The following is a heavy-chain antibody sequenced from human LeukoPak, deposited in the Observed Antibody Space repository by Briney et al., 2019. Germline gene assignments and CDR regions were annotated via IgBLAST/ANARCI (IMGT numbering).Heavy chain of an antibody. CDR3: AKFGLPYSIDL. Sequence: PGGSLRLSCKASGFSIHQSSMSWVRQAPVKGLEWVASIRSDGSAVFYVDSVKGRFTFSRDNAKNSLDLQMNSLRAEDTALYYCAKFGLPYSIDLWGQGTMVTVSS. CDR1: GFSIHQSS. J-gene: IGHJ3*01. D-gene: IGHD3/OR15-3a*01. V-gene: IGHV3-7*01. CDR2: IRSDGSAV.